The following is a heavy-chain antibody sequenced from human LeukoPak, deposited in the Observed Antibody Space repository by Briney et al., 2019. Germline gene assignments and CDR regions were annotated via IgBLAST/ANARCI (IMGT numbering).Heavy chain of an antibody. CDR1: GGSISSYY. CDR3: ARWSGSVTARNYYYYMDV. Sequence: SETLSLTCTVSGGSISSYYWTWIRQPAGSGLEWIGRIYTSGTTDYNPSLRTRVTISVDASRNQFSLNLSSVTAADTAVYYCARWSGSVTARNYYYYMDVWGEGTTVTVSS. CDR2: IYTSGTT. V-gene: IGHV4-4*07. D-gene: IGHD6-6*01. J-gene: IGHJ6*03.